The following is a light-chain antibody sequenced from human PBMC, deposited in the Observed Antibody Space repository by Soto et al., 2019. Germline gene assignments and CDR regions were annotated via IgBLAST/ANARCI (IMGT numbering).Light chain of an antibody. Sequence: DIPMTQSPSSVSASVGDRVTITCRASQSINNWLAWYQQKPGKAPKLLIYTTSNLQSGVPSRFSGSGSVTDFTLPISSLQPEDFATYYCQQANSFPLTFGQGTRLEIK. CDR1: QSINNW. CDR2: TTS. CDR3: QQANSFPLT. V-gene: IGKV1-12*01. J-gene: IGKJ5*01.